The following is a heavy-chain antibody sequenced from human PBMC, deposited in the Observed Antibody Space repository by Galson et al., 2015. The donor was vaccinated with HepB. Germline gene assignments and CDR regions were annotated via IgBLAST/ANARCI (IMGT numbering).Heavy chain of an antibody. CDR2: IKSKTDGGTT. D-gene: IGHD6-13*01. J-gene: IGHJ6*02. Sequence: SLRLSCAASGFTFSSYSMNWVRQAPGKGLEWVGRIKSKTDGGTTDYAAPVKGRFTISRDDSKNTLYLQMNSLKTEDTAVYYCTTRDSSSSWYYYYYYGMDVWGQGTTVTVSS. CDR1: GFTFSSYS. CDR3: TTRDSSSSWYYYYYYGMDV. V-gene: IGHV3-15*01.